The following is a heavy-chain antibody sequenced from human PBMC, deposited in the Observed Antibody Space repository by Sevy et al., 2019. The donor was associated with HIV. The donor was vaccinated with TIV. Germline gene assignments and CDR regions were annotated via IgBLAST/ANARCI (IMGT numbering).Heavy chain of an antibody. V-gene: IGHV2-5*01. J-gene: IGHJ4*02. CDR3: VRGYSYGSIDY. D-gene: IGHD5-18*01. Sequence: SGPTLLYPTQTLTLTCTFSGFSLSTSGVGVGWIRHPPGKALEWLALIYWNDDKRYSPSLKSRLTITKDTSKNQVVLTMTNMDPVDTATYYCVRGYSYGSIDYWGQGTLVTVSS. CDR1: GFSLSTSGVG. CDR2: IYWNDDK.